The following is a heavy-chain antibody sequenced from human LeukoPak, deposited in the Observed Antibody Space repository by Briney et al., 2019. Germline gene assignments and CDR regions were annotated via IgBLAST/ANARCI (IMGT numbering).Heavy chain of an antibody. CDR2: ISAYNGNT. D-gene: IGHD2-2*01. V-gene: IGHV1-18*04. CDR3: ARESLGGPAASNYGMDV. Sequence: ASVKVSCKTSGYTFTDYFMHWVRQAPGQGLEWMGWISAYNGNTNYAQKLQGRVTMTTDTSTSTAYMELRSLRSDDTAVYYCARESLGGPAASNYGMDVWGQGTTVTVSS. CDR1: GYTFTDYF. J-gene: IGHJ6*02.